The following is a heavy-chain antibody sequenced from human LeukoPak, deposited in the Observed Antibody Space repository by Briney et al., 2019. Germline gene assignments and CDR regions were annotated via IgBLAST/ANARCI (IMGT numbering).Heavy chain of an antibody. CDR3: ASGGAVTKFSY. CDR1: GFTVSSKY. CDR2: ISTVGST. J-gene: IGHJ4*02. Sequence: GGSLRLSCAASGFTVSSKYMSWVRQAPGKGLEWVSVISTVGSTYYADSVKGRFTISRDNSKNMLYLQMNSLRAEDTAVYYCASGGAVTKFSYWGQGTLVTVSS. V-gene: IGHV3-66*01. D-gene: IGHD4-17*01.